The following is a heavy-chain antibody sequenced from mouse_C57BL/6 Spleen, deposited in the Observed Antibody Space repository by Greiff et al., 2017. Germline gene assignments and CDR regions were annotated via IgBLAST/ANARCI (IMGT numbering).Heavy chain of an antibody. J-gene: IGHJ4*01. CDR1: GYTFTSYW. V-gene: IGHV1-69*01. CDR3: ARGRDAMDY. Sequence: QVQLQQPGAELVMPGASVKLSCKASGYTFTSYWMHWVKQRTGQGLEWIGEIDPSDSYTNYNQKFKVKSTLTVDKSSSTAYMQLRSLTSEDAAVYYGARGRDAMDYWGQGTSVTVSS. CDR2: IDPSDSYT.